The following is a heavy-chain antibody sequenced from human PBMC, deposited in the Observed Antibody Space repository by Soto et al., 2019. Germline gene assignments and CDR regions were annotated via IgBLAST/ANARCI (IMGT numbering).Heavy chain of an antibody. Sequence: QVQLVQSGAEVKKPGASVKVSCKASGYTFTSYYMHWVRQAPGQGLEWMGIINPSGGSTSYAQKFQGRVTMARDTSTSTVYMELSSLRSEDTAVYYCAGDQGQQRYYYGMDVWGQGTTLTVSS. D-gene: IGHD6-13*01. CDR2: INPSGGST. J-gene: IGHJ6*02. CDR1: GYTFTSYY. CDR3: AGDQGQQRYYYGMDV. V-gene: IGHV1-46*01.